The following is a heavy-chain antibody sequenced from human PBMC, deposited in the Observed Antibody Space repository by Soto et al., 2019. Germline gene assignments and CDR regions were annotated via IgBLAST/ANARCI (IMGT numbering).Heavy chain of an antibody. V-gene: IGHV1-69*01. CDR2: IIPMTGTP. CDR1: GGIFSSFS. CDR3: ARGPILPGATSWLDP. Sequence: QVQLVQSGAEVKTPGSSVEVSCKASGGIFSSFSITWVRQAPGHGLEWMGGIIPMTGTPNYAEKFQGRLTLTADASTRTAYLVLSSLKSEDTAVYYCARGPILPGATSWLDPWGQGTVVFVSS. D-gene: IGHD1-1*01. J-gene: IGHJ5*02.